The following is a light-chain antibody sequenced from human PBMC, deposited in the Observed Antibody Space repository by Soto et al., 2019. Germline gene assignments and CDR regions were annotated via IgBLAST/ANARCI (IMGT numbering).Light chain of an antibody. Sequence: QSALTQPASVSGSPGQSITISCTGSSNDVGRYNQVSWYQQHPGKAPKVMIYEGSQRPSGVSNRFSGSKSGNTASLAITGLQAEDEGDYYCQSYDSTLSARYVFGTGTKVTVL. J-gene: IGLJ1*01. CDR1: SNDVGRYNQ. CDR2: EGS. V-gene: IGLV2-14*02. CDR3: QSYDSTLSARYV.